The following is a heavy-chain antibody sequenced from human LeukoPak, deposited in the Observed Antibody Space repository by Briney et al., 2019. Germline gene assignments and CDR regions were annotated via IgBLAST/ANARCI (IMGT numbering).Heavy chain of an antibody. D-gene: IGHD3-10*01. V-gene: IGHV3-30-3*01. Sequence: PGGSLRLSCVASGFPFSSYWMTWVRQAPGKGLEWVSIISLDGSTEFYADSVKGRFTISRDTASNTMHLEMNNLRIEDTAVYYCMRDYMGWFDPWGQGSLVTVSS. CDR1: GFPFSSYW. CDR2: ISLDGSTE. J-gene: IGHJ5*02. CDR3: MRDYMGWFDP.